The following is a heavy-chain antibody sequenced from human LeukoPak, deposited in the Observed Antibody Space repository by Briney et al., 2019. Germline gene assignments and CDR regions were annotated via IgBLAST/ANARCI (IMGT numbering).Heavy chain of an antibody. Sequence: GGSLRLSCAASAFTFSSYSMNWVRQAPGKGLEWVSSISSSGSYIYYADSVKGRFTISRDNAKNSLYLQMNSLRGEDTAVYYCGREIQAPGKTLEYWGQGTLVTVSS. CDR2: ISSSGSYI. V-gene: IGHV3-21*01. CDR3: GREIQAPGKTLEY. CDR1: AFTFSSYS. J-gene: IGHJ4*02.